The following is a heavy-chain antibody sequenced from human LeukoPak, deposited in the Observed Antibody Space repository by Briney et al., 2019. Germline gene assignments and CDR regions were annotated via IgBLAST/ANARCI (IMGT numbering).Heavy chain of an antibody. CDR2: VHYSGST. D-gene: IGHD4-17*01. V-gene: IGHV4-59*01. Sequence: SETLSLTCTVSDGSITNNNWSWVRQTPGKGLEFIGYVHYSGSTNYNPSLRSRVTISIDTSKKHFFLKLKSVTAADTAVYYCATAYGDFRADGRYFGSWGQGTLVTVSS. J-gene: IGHJ4*02. CDR3: ATAYGDFRADGRYFGS. CDR1: DGSITNNN.